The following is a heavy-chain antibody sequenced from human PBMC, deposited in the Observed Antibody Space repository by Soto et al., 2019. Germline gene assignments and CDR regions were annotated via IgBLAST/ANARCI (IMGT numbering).Heavy chain of an antibody. CDR3: ARGDILIDY. V-gene: IGHV1-18*01. D-gene: IGHD3-9*01. CDR2: ISAHNGNT. Sequence: ASVKVSCKGSGYTFTSYGITWVRQAPGQGLEWMGWISAHNGNTDYAQKPQGRVTVTRDTSTSTAYMELSSLRSEDTAVYYCARGDILIDYWGQGTLVTVSS. CDR1: GYTFTSYG. J-gene: IGHJ4*02.